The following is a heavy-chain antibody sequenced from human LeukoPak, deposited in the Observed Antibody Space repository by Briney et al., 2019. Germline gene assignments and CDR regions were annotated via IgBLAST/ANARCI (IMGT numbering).Heavy chain of an antibody. V-gene: IGHV3-7*01. CDR1: GFTFSSYW. CDR2: IKQDGSEK. D-gene: IGHD6-13*01. Sequence: GGSLRLSCAASGFTFSSYWMSWVRQAPGKGLEWVANIKQDGSEKYYVDSVKGRFTISRDNAKNSLYLQMNSLRAEDTAVYYCARGDSSSWYRGSWWFDPWGKGTLVTVSS. J-gene: IGHJ5*02. CDR3: ARGDSSSWYRGSWWFDP.